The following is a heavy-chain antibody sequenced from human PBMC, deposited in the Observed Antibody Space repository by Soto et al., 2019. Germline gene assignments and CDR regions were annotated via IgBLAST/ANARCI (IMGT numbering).Heavy chain of an antibody. V-gene: IGHV3-9*03. CDR1: GFTFDDYA. Sequence: EVQLVESGGGLVQPGRSLRLSCAASGFTFDDYAMHWVRQPPGKGLEWVSGITWNSGIIGYADSVKGRFTISRDNANNALYLHMNSLRPDDMALYYCAKDQGYSTSYYGYVDLWGRGTLVTVSS. CDR2: ITWNSGII. J-gene: IGHJ2*01. CDR3: AKDQGYSTSYYGYVDL. D-gene: IGHD6-13*01.